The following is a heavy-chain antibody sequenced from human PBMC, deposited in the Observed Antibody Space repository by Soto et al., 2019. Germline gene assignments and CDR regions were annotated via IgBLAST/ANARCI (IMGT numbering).Heavy chain of an antibody. J-gene: IGHJ6*02. CDR3: AREPIAAAGTIGYYGMDV. V-gene: IGHV1-69*13. Sequence: GASVKVSCKASGGTFSSDSFSWVRQAPGQGLEWMGGIIPMFDTPIYAQKFQDRVTITADESTSTAYMQPSSLRSGDTAVYYCAREPIAAAGTIGYYGMDVRGQGTTVTVSS. CDR1: GGTFSSDS. D-gene: IGHD6-13*01. CDR2: IIPMFDTP.